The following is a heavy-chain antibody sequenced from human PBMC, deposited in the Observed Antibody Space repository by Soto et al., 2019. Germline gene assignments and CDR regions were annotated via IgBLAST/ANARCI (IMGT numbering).Heavy chain of an antibody. CDR1: GSSMSSSAYY. V-gene: IGHV4-39*01. J-gene: IGHJ3*02. CDR3: ARQGRPGYCTGGNCYPTFDI. Sequence: QLHLQQSGPGLVKPSETLSLTCTVAGSSMSSSAYYWGWIRQPPGKGLEWIWSVYYTGITDYKSSLESRVSISADTSKNQFSLRLTSLSAADTAIYFCARQGRPGYCTGGNCYPTFDIWGPGTMVTVSS. CDR2: VYYTGIT. D-gene: IGHD2-15*01.